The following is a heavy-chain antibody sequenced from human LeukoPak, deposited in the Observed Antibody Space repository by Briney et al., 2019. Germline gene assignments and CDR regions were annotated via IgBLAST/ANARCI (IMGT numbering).Heavy chain of an antibody. V-gene: IGHV3-48*02. J-gene: IGHJ4*02. CDR3: TRGRYQFLGPNDS. CDR2: ITTNSAK. D-gene: IGHD2/OR15-2a*01. Sequence: PGGSLRLSCAASGFSLSDYGISWARQAPGEGLEWISYITTNSAKFYADSVRGRIAISRDNDKNSVYLQMNSLRDEDTAVYYCTRGRYQFLGPNDSWGQGSLVTVSS. CDR1: GFSLSDYG.